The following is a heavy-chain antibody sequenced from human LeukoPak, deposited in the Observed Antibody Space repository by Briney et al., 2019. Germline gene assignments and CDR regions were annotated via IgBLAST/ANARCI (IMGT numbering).Heavy chain of an antibody. D-gene: IGHD1-1*01. V-gene: IGHV1-18*01. CDR1: GYTFSSYG. J-gene: IGHJ4*02. CDR2: ISAYNGNT. CDR3: ASHQGGTTYDY. Sequence: ASVKVSCKASGYTFSSYGISWVRRAPGQGLEWMGWISAYNGNTNSAQNLQGRVTMTTDTSTSTAYMELRSLRSDDTAVYYCASHQGGTTYDYWGQGTLVTVSS.